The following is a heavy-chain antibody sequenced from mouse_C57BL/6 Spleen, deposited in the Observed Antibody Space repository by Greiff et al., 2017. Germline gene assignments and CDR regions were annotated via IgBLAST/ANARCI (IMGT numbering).Heavy chain of an antibody. CDR2: IRNKANNHAT. CDR3: TVYEKAWFAY. J-gene: IGHJ3*01. V-gene: IGHV6-6*01. Sequence: EVQVVESGGGLVQPGGSMKLSCAASGFTFSDAWMDWVRQSPEKGLEWVAEIRNKANNHATYYAESVKGRFTISRDDSKSSVYLQMNSLRAEDTGIYYCTVYEKAWFAYWGQGTLVTVSA. D-gene: IGHD2-3*01. CDR1: GFTFSDAW.